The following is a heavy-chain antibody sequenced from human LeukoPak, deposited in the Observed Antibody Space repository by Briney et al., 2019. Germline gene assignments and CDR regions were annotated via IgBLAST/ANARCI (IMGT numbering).Heavy chain of an antibody. CDR3: ARAKPNWNPPDY. CDR2: IYHSGST. Sequence: PSETLSLTCAVSNFSISSGYYWGWIRQPPGKGLEWVGSIYHSGSTYYKPSLESRVAISVDTAKDQFSLKLRSGTAADTAVYYCARAKPNWNPPDYWGQGTLVSVSS. CDR1: NFSISSGYY. D-gene: IGHD1-1*01. V-gene: IGHV4-38-2*01. J-gene: IGHJ4*02.